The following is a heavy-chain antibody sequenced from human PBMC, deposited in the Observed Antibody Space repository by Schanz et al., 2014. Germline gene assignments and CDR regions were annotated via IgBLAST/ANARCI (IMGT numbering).Heavy chain of an antibody. D-gene: IGHD3-9*01. CDR3: AKRNHDMQSLPLDY. Sequence: VQLAESGGGVVQPGRSLRLSCAASGFIFRTYAMNWVRQAPGKGLEWVSSISSSSSYISYADSVKGRFTISRDNSKNTLYLQMNSLSAEDTAVYYCAKRNHDMQSLPLDYWGQGTLVIVSS. J-gene: IGHJ4*02. V-gene: IGHV3-21*04. CDR2: ISSSSSYI. CDR1: GFIFRTYA.